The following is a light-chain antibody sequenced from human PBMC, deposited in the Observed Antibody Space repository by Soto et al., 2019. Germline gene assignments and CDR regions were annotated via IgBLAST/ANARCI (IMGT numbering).Light chain of an antibody. CDR1: QGISIW. J-gene: IGKJ1*01. CDR2: GTS. V-gene: IGKV1-5*03. CDR3: QHDNDYSWT. Sequence: DIHMTQSPSTLSASVGDRVTVTCRASQGISIWLAWYQQQPGRAPKLLIYGTSSLESGVPSRFSGSGSGTEFTLTISSLQPDDFATYYCQHDNDYSWTFGQGTKVEIK.